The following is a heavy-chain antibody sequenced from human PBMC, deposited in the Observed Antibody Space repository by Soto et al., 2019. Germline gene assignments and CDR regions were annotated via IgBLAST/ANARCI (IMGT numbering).Heavy chain of an antibody. J-gene: IGHJ6*02. CDR1: GFTFSSYA. CDR2: ISGSGGST. D-gene: IGHD2-2*01. V-gene: IGHV3-23*01. CDR3: AKFDVVVPDATLADYYYYGMDV. Sequence: EVQLLESGGGLVQPGGSLRLSCAASGFTFSSYAMSWVRQAPGKGLEWVSAISGSGGSTYYADSVKGRFTISRDNSKNTLSLQMKSLRAEDTAVYYCAKFDVVVPDATLADYYYYGMDVCGQGTTVTVSS.